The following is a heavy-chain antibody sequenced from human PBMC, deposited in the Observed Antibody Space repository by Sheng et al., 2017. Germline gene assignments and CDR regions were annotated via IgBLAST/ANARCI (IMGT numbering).Heavy chain of an antibody. D-gene: IGHD1-7*01. Sequence: QVQLVQSGAEVKKPWVLGEGLLQGFWRHLQQLCYQLGATGPLDKGLSGWEGIIPIFGTANYAQKFQGRVTITADESTSTAYMELSSLRSEDTAVYYCARAGYNWNLGVVYYFDYWGQGTLVTVSS. V-gene: IGHV1-69*01. CDR2: IIPIFGTA. J-gene: IGHJ4*02. CDR3: ARAGYNWNLGVVYYFDY. CDR1: RHLQQLC.